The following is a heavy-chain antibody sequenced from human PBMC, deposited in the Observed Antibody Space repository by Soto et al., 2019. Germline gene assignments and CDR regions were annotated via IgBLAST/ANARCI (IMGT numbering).Heavy chain of an antibody. CDR2: IYGDDDK. J-gene: IGHJ4*02. Sequence: QITLKESSPTLVKPTQNLTLTCNFTGFSLSNNEVGVGWIRQPPGKALEWLALIYGDDDKRYSPALKSRLTITKDTYRKQVVLTLTNVAPVDTATYYCAHRQGLMSSFDYWGQGTLVTVSS. V-gene: IGHV2-5*02. CDR3: AHRQGLMSSFDY. CDR1: GFSLSNNEVG.